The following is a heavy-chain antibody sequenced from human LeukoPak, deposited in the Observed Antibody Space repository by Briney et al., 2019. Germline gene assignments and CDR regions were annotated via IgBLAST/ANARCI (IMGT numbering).Heavy chain of an antibody. CDR1: GGSISSSSYY. D-gene: IGHD3-9*01. Sequence: PSEALSLTCTVSGGSISSSSYYWGWIRQPPGKGLEWIGGIYYSGSAYYNPSLKSRVTISLDTSKNQFSLKLSSVTAADTAVYHCARSTYYDILTGYSSYYFDYWGQGTLVTVSS. CDR3: ARSTYYDILTGYSSYYFDY. J-gene: IGHJ4*02. CDR2: IYYSGSA. V-gene: IGHV4-39*01.